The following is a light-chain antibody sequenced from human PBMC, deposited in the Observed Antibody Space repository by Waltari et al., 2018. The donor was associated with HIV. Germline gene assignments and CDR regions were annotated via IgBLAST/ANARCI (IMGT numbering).Light chain of an antibody. CDR1: HNIDNN. CDR2: GPS. V-gene: IGKV3-15*01. Sequence: EIVLTPSSATLSVSSGERASLSCTSSHNIDNNLAWYQQKPGQAPRLVIYGPSTRATGIPARCSGSGSGREFTLTISSLQSEDFAVYYCYQHHGWPRTFGRGTKVEVK. J-gene: IGKJ1*01. CDR3: YQHHGWPRT.